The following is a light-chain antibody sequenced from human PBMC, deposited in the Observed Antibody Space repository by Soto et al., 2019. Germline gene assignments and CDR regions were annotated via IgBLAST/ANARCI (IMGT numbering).Light chain of an antibody. V-gene: IGLV2-11*01. J-gene: IGLJ3*02. CDR2: DVT. CDR1: SSDVGRYNY. Sequence: QSALTQPRSVSGSPGQSVAISCAGTSSDVGRYNYVSWYQQYPGKAPKLIIYDVTKRPSGVPDRFSGSKSGNTASLTISGLQAEDEADYYCATWDDSLSGRWVFGGGTKLTVL. CDR3: ATWDDSLSGRWV.